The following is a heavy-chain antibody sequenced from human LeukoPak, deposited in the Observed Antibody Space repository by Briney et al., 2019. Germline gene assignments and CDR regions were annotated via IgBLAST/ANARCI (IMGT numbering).Heavy chain of an antibody. J-gene: IGHJ5*02. Sequence: PSETLSLTCTVSGGSISSTYYYRGWIRQPPGKGLEWIGTIYYSGSTYYNPSLKSRVTISVDTSKNQFSLNLSSVTAADTAVYYCARRADVAVAGIRWFDPWGQGTLVTVSS. CDR1: GGSISSTYYY. CDR2: IYYSGST. D-gene: IGHD6-19*01. CDR3: ARRADVAVAGIRWFDP. V-gene: IGHV4-39*01.